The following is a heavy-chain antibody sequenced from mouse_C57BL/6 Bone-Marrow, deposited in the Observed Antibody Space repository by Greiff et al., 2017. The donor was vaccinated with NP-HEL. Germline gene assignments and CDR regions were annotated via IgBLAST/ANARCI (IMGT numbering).Heavy chain of an antibody. CDR3: ARGFNYYGSSYGFAY. J-gene: IGHJ3*01. CDR1: GFTFSSYA. V-gene: IGHV5-4*03. CDR2: ISDGGSYT. D-gene: IGHD1-1*01. Sequence: DVMLVESGGGLVKPGGSLKLSCAASGFTFSSYAMSWVRQTPEKRLEWVATISDGGSYTYYPDNVKGRFTISRDNAKNNLYLQMSHLKSEDTAMYYCARGFNYYGSSYGFAYWGQGTLVTVSA.